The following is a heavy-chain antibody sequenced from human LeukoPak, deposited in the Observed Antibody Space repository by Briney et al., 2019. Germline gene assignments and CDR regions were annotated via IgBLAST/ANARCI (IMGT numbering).Heavy chain of an antibody. Sequence: GAPVKVSCKASGYTFTSYYMHWVRQAPGQGLEWMGIINPSGGSTSYAQKFQGRVTMTRDTSTSTVYMELSSLRSDDTAVYYCARGNYDYVWGSYRREYFQHWGQGTLVTVSS. D-gene: IGHD3-16*02. CDR3: ARGNYDYVWGSYRREYFQH. V-gene: IGHV1-46*01. J-gene: IGHJ1*01. CDR2: INPSGGST. CDR1: GYTFTSYY.